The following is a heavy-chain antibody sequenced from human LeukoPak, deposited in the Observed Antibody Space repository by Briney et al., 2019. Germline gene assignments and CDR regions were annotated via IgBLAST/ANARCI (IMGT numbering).Heavy chain of an antibody. CDR1: GASISRYQ. V-gene: IGHV4-4*07. J-gene: IGHJ4*02. Sequence: PSETLSLTCTVSGASISRYQWSWIRQPAGKGLEWLGRIYTSGSTDYNPSLRSRVTMSVDTSKNQFSLKVRSVTAADTAVYYCARNAPEGLDYWGQGTLVTVSS. CDR3: ARNAPEGLDY. D-gene: IGHD2-2*01. CDR2: IYTSGST.